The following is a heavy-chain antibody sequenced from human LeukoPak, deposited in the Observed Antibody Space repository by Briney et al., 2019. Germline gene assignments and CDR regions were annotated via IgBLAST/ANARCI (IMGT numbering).Heavy chain of an antibody. V-gene: IGHV3-7*03. J-gene: IGHJ4*02. Sequence: GGSLRLSCAVSGYTFSGYWMSWFRQAPGKGLEWVANINQDGSQKFSVDSVKGRFTISRDNAKNSLSLQMNSLRVEDTAVYYCARDWFDGDYDRFDYWGQGTLVTVSS. CDR1: GYTFSGYW. CDR3: ARDWFDGDYDRFDY. D-gene: IGHD4-17*01. CDR2: INQDGSQK.